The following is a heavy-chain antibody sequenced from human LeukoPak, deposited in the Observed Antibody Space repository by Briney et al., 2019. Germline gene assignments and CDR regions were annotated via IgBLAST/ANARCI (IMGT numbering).Heavy chain of an antibody. CDR1: GFTFSSYS. CDR3: AKSPYCSSTSCEYDY. J-gene: IGHJ4*02. Sequence: GGSLRLSCAASGFTFSSYSMSWVRQTPGKGLEWVSAISGSGGSTNYADSVKGRFTISRDNSKNTLYLQMNSLRAEDTAVYYCAKSPYCSSTSCEYDYWGQGTLVTVSS. CDR2: ISGSGGST. D-gene: IGHD2-2*01. V-gene: IGHV3-23*01.